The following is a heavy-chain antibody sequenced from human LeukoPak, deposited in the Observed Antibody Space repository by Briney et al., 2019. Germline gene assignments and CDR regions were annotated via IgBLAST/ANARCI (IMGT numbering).Heavy chain of an antibody. V-gene: IGHV4-34*01. J-gene: IGHJ6*03. CDR2: INHSGST. Sequence: SETLSLTCAVYGGSFSGYYWSWIRQPPGKGLEWIGDINHSGSTNYNPSLKSRVTISVDTSKNQFSLKLSSVTAADTAVYYCATHSGWNPAYYYYMDVWGKGTTVTVSS. CDR3: ATHSGWNPAYYYYMDV. CDR1: GGSFSGYY. D-gene: IGHD6-19*01.